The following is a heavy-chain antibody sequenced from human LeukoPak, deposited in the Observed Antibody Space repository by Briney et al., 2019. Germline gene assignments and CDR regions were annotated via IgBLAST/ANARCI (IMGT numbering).Heavy chain of an antibody. CDR1: GGSVSSGDYY. CDR2: VYHSGET. V-gene: IGHV4-30-2*01. D-gene: IGHD6-19*01. J-gene: IGHJ4*02. Sequence: SQTLSLTCTVSGGSVSSGDYYWSWIRQPPGKGLEWIGSVYHSGETYYNPSLNSRVTISVDRSKNQLSLKLNSVTAADTAVYFCASWPVGWYGEDSWGQGTLVTVSS. CDR3: ASWPVGWYGEDS.